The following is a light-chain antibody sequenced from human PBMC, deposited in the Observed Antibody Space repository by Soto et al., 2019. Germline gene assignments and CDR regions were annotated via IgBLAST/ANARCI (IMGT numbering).Light chain of an antibody. CDR2: GAS. V-gene: IGKV3-15*01. J-gene: IGKJ4*01. CDR1: QSVSSN. Sequence: ETVLTQSPGTLSLSPGERATLSCRASQSVSSNLAWYQQKPGQAPRLLIYGASTRATGIPARFSGSGSGTEFTLNIRSLQSEDFAVYYCQQYNNWPPLTFGGGTKVDIK. CDR3: QQYNNWPPLT.